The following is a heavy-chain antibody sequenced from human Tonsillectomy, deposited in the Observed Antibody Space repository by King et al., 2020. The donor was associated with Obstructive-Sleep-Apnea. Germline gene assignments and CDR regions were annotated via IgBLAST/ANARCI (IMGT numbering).Heavy chain of an antibody. J-gene: IGHJ4*02. V-gene: IGHV3-33*06. CDR1: GFTFSSYG. D-gene: IGHD1-26*01. CDR2: IWYDGSNK. Sequence: VQLVESGGGVVQPGSSLRLSCAASGFTFSSYGMHWVRQAPGKGLEWVAVIWYDGSNKYYADSVKGRFTISRDNSKNTLYLQMNSLRAEDTAVYYCAKAYGVGAPHFDYWGQGTLVTVSS. CDR3: AKAYGVGAPHFDY.